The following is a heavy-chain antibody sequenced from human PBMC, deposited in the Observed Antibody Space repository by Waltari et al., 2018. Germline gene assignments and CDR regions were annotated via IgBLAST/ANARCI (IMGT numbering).Heavy chain of an antibody. D-gene: IGHD6-13*01. J-gene: IGHJ4*02. CDR3: ARIAAAVSDY. CDR1: GGSFSGYY. Sequence: QVQLQQWGAGLLKTSETLSLTCAVYGGSFSGYYWSWIRQPPGKGLEWVGEINHGVSTTYHPSLNVRVTLSVDTSKNHFSLMLSSVTAADTAVYYCARIAAAVSDYWGQGTLVTVSS. V-gene: IGHV4-34*01. CDR2: INHGVST.